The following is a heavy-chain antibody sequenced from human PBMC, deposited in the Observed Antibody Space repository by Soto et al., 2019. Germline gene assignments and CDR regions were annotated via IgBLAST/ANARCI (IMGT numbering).Heavy chain of an antibody. CDR2: TYYRSKWYY. J-gene: IGHJ4*01. V-gene: IGHV6-1*01. D-gene: IGHD1-26*01. Sequence: QVQLQQSGPGLVKPSQTLLLTCDISGDSVSSNTAGWNWVRQSPSRGLEWLGRTYYRSKWYYDYAQSVRSRITINPDTSKNQYSLQLNSVTPEDTAVYYCARGEQYSGRIFDYWGQGTLVTVSS. CDR1: GDSVSSNTAG. CDR3: ARGEQYSGRIFDY.